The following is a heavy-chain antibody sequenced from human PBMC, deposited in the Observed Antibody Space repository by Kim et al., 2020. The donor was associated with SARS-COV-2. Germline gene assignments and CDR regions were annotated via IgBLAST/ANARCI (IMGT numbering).Heavy chain of an antibody. D-gene: IGHD3-3*01. J-gene: IGHJ6*02. CDR1: GYTFTSYA. CDR2: INTNTGNP. Sequence: ASVKVSCKASGYTFTSYAMNWVRQAPGQGLGWMGWINTNTGNPTYAQGFTGRFVFSLDTSVSTTYLQISSLKAEDTAVYYCARDSGHLGTIFGVVIIRGYGMDVWGQGTTVTVSS. CDR3: ARDSGHLGTIFGVVIIRGYGMDV. V-gene: IGHV7-4-1*02.